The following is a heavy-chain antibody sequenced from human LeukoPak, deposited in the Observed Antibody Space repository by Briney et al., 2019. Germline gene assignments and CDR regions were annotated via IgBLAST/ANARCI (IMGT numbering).Heavy chain of an antibody. CDR1: GGSGSSDS. Sequence: PSETLSLTCTVSGGSGSSDSWSWIRQPPGQGLEWIGYISYSGSTSYNPSLKSRVTISVDPSKSQLSLKLRSVTAADTAVYYCARRTRSFSYTYGDAYKYYYLVLWARGTTVIVS. CDR2: ISYSGST. D-gene: IGHD5-18*01. V-gene: IGHV4-59*02. J-gene: IGHJ6*03. CDR3: ARRTRSFSYTYGDAYKYYYLVL.